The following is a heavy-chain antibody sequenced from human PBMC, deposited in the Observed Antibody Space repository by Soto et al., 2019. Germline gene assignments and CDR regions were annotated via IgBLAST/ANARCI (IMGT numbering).Heavy chain of an antibody. V-gene: IGHV3-21*01. CDR2: ISSSSSYI. Sequence: GGSLRLSCAASGFTFSSYSMNWVRQAPGKGLEWVSSISSSSSYIYYADSVKGRFTISRDNAKNSLYLQMNGLRAEDTAVYYCARQVSGYDFWSGYYGPDYWGQGTLVTVSS. D-gene: IGHD3-3*01. CDR1: GFTFSSYS. J-gene: IGHJ4*02. CDR3: ARQVSGYDFWSGYYGPDY.